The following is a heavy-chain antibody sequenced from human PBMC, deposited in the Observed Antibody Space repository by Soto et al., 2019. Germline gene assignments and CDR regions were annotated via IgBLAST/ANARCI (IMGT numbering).Heavy chain of an antibody. V-gene: IGHV3-9*01. CDR3: ARAAEAYYGSGSFGYLDN. J-gene: IGHJ4*02. CDR2: INWNSGSI. D-gene: IGHD3-10*01. CDR1: GFTFNDYA. Sequence: PGGSLRLSCAASGFTFNDYALHWVRQVPGKGLEWVSGINWNSGSIGYADSVKGRFTISRDNAKNSLDLQMNSLRPEDTAFYYCARAAEAYYGSGSFGYLDNWGQGTLVTSPQ.